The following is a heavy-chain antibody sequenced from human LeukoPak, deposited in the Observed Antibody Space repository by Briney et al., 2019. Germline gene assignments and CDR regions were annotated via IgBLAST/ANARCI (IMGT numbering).Heavy chain of an antibody. CDR1: GGSISSYY. V-gene: IGHV4-59*01. CDR2: IYYSGST. J-gene: IGHJ4*02. CDR3: ARVSSSSYIDY. D-gene: IGHD6-13*01. Sequence: PSETLSLTCTVSGGSISSYYWCWIRQPPGKGLEWIGYIYYSGSTNYNPSLKSRVTISVDTSKNQFSLKLSSVTAADTAVYYCARVSSSSYIDYWGQGTLVTVSS.